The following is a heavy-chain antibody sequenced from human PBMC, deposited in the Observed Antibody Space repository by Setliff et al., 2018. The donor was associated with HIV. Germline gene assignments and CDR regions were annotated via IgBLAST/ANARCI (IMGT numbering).Heavy chain of an antibody. CDR1: GFTFSSYS. CDR2: ISSSSSTI. Sequence: GSLRLSCAASGFTFSSYSMNWVRQAPGKGLEWVSYISSSSSTIYYADSVTGRFTISRDNAKNSLYLQMNSLRAEDTAVYYCARDPGSGWYVNRYLDYWGQGTLVTVSS. J-gene: IGHJ4*02. V-gene: IGHV3-48*04. D-gene: IGHD6-19*01. CDR3: ARDPGSGWYVNRYLDY.